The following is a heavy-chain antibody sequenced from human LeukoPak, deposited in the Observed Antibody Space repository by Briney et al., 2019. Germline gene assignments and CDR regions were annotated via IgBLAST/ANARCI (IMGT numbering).Heavy chain of an antibody. Sequence: GGSLRLSCAASGFTFSNYWMGWVRQAAGKGLEWVANIKQDGSEIYYVDSVKGRFTISRDTAKDSLYLQMNSLRAEDTSVYYCARAAAGTAFDYWGQGTLVTVSS. CDR2: IKQDGSEI. CDR3: ARAAAGTAFDY. J-gene: IGHJ4*02. V-gene: IGHV3-7*01. CDR1: GFTFSNYW. D-gene: IGHD6-13*01.